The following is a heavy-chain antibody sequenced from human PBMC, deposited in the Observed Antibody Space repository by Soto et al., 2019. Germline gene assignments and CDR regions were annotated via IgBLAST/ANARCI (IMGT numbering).Heavy chain of an antibody. CDR1: GGTFSSYT. CDR3: ARGKGRFYPVELDY. J-gene: IGHJ4*02. Sequence: AAVKVSCKASGGTFSSYTISWVRQAPGQGLEWMGRILPILGIANYAQKFQGRVTITADKSTSTAYMELSSLRSEDTAVYYCARGKGRFYPVELDYWGQRTLVTVSS. V-gene: IGHV1-69*02. CDR2: ILPILGIA. D-gene: IGHD3-16*01.